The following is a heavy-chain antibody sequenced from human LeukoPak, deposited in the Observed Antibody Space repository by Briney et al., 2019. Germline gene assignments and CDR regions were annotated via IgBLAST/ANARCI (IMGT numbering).Heavy chain of an antibody. V-gene: IGHV3-11*01. CDR2: ISGSGTMR. J-gene: IGHJ4*02. D-gene: IGHD3-22*01. Sequence: GGSLRLSCAASGFTFSDYYMSWIRQAPGKGLEWVSYISGSGTMRYYAGSVKGRFTISRDNAKNSLFLQMNSLRAEDTAVYYCARDLSAGGNTYYDSSGYGYWGQGTLVTVSS. CDR3: ARDLSAGGNTYYDSSGYGY. CDR1: GFTFSDYY.